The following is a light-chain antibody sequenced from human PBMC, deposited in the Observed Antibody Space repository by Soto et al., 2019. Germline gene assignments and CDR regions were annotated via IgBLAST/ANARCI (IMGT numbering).Light chain of an antibody. J-gene: IGKJ1*01. Sequence: EIMMTQSPATLSLSPGQRATLSCRASQSVSSKLAWYQQRPGQAPRLLIYSASTRATGIPARFSGSGSGTEFTLTISSLQSEHFAVYYCHQYNHWLTWTFGQGTKVEIK. CDR1: QSVSSK. CDR3: HQYNHWLTWT. CDR2: SAS. V-gene: IGKV3-15*01.